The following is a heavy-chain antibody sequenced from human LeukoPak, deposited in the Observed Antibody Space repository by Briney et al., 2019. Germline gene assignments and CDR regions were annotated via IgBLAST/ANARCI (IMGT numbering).Heavy chain of an antibody. Sequence: SETLSLTCTVSGGSISSYSWSWIRQPPGKGLEWIGEINHSGSTNYNPSLKSRVTISVDTSKNQFSLKLSSVTAADTAVYYCAPYCSSTSCPYYFDYWGQGTLVTVSS. CDR1: GGSISSYS. CDR3: APYCSSTSCPYYFDY. D-gene: IGHD2-2*01. J-gene: IGHJ4*02. CDR2: INHSGST. V-gene: IGHV4-34*01.